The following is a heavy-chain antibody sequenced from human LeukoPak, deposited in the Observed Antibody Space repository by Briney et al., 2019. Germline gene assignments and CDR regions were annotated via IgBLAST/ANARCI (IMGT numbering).Heavy chain of an antibody. J-gene: IGHJ1*01. D-gene: IGHD4-17*01. Sequence: GGSLRLSCAASGFTFNNYAMSWVRQAPGKGLEWVSVISGSGGSTYYADSVKGRFTISRGNSKNTLYLQMNSLRAEDTAVYYCAKEIYGDATGGRFQHWGQGTLVTVSS. CDR2: ISGSGGST. CDR3: AKEIYGDATGGRFQH. CDR1: GFTFNNYA. V-gene: IGHV3-23*01.